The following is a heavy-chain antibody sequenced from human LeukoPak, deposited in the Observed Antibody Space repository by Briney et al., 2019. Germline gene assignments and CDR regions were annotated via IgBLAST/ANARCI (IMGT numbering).Heavy chain of an antibody. Sequence: ASVKFSCKASGGTFSRYAISWGRQAPEQGRRWRGRCIHILGIVNYAQQLQGRVTIPPDKSPSTAYLLLSSVRSEDPAAYYCARDRAMVRGVEKVGIWGQGTLVTVSS. CDR1: GGTFSRYA. CDR2: CIHILGIV. CDR3: ARDRAMVRGVEKVGI. J-gene: IGHJ4*02. V-gene: IGHV1-69*04. D-gene: IGHD3-10*01.